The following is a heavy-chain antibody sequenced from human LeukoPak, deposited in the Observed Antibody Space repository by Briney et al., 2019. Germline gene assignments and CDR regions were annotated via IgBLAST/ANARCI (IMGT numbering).Heavy chain of an antibody. V-gene: IGHV4-34*09. CDR2: INHSGST. CDR3: ARRGWSRGYWFDP. Sequence: SETLSLTCAVYGGSFSGYYWSWIRQPPGKGLEWIGEINHSGSTNYNPSLKSRVTISVDTSKNQFSLKLSSVTAADTAVYYCARRGWSRGYWFDPWGQGTLVTVSS. D-gene: IGHD2-15*01. J-gene: IGHJ5*02. CDR1: GGSFSGYY.